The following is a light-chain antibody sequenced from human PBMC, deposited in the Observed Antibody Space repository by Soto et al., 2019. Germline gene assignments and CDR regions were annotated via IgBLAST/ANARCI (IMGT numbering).Light chain of an antibody. CDR2: EVT. CDR1: SSDIGAYNY. Sequence: QSVLTQPPSASGSPGQSVTISCTGTSSDIGAYNYVSWYQQHPGKAPKLIIYEVTKRPSGVPDRFSGSKSGNTASLTVSGLQAEDEADYYCSSYAASNNLGVFGGGTKVTVL. V-gene: IGLV2-8*01. CDR3: SSYAASNNLGV. J-gene: IGLJ2*01.